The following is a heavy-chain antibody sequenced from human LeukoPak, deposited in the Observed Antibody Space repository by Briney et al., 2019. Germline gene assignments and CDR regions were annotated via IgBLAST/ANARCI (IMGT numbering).Heavy chain of an antibody. CDR1: GFTFSSYA. D-gene: IGHD6-19*01. Sequence: GGSLRLSCAASGFTFSSYAMSWVRQAPGKGLEWVSAISGRDGNTYCADSVKGRFTISRDNSKNTLYLQMISLRAEDTAIYFCTRDRIVMSGFFDYWGQGTLVTVSS. CDR2: ISGRDGNT. V-gene: IGHV3-23*01. J-gene: IGHJ4*02. CDR3: TRDRIVMSGFFDY.